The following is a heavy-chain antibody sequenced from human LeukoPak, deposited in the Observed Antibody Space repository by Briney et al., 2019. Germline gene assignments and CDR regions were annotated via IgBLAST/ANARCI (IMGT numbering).Heavy chain of an antibody. V-gene: IGHV3-30*18. J-gene: IGHJ4*02. D-gene: IGHD6-19*01. CDR2: ISYDGSNK. Sequence: TGGSLRLSCAASGFTLSSYGMHWVRQAPGKGLEWVAVISYDGSNKYYADSVKGRFTISRDNSKNTLYLQMNSLRAEDTAVYYCAKENGIAVAGTLDYWGQGTLVTVSS. CDR3: AKENGIAVAGTLDY. CDR1: GFTLSSYG.